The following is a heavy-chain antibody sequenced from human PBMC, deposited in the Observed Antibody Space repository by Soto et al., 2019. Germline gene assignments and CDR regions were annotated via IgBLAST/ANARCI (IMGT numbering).Heavy chain of an antibody. D-gene: IGHD6-13*01. V-gene: IGHV3-73*02. Sequence: EVQLVESGGDLVQPGGSLKLSCAASGFIFADSAFHWVRQASGKGLEWVGRIRAKADSYTTSYAASVKGRFTISRDDSENTAYLQMNNLKTDDTALYYCAREAETAATADAFDVWGQGTMVTVSS. CDR2: IRAKADSYTT. CDR1: GFIFADSA. CDR3: AREAETAATADAFDV. J-gene: IGHJ3*01.